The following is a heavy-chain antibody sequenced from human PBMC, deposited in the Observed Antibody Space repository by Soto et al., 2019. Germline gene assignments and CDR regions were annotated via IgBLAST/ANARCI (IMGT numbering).Heavy chain of an antibody. D-gene: IGHD3-10*01. J-gene: IGHJ6*02. Sequence: SETLSLTCTVSGGSVSSGSYYWSWIRQPPGKGLEWIGYIYYSGSTNYNPSLKSRVTISVDTSKNQFSLKLSSVTAADTAVYYCARDGMVRGEDYSYYGMDVWGQGTTVTVSS. CDR3: ARDGMVRGEDYSYYGMDV. V-gene: IGHV4-61*01. CDR2: IYYSGST. CDR1: GGSVSSGSYY.